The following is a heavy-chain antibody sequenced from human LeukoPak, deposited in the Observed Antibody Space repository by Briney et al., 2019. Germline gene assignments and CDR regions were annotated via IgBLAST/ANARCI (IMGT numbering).Heavy chain of an antibody. J-gene: IGHJ4*02. CDR2: FGSTGNYI. Sequence: PGGSLRLSCGASGFIFSIYPMHGLRQARGGGLEWVSSFGSTGNYIYYAASEEGRFTISRDYAKNSLYLQMNSLTAEDTAVYYGARVTTKQYFALDFDYWGQGTLVTHSS. V-gene: IGHV3-21*01. CDR3: ARVTTKQYFALDFDY. D-gene: IGHD3-9*01. CDR1: GFIFSIYP.